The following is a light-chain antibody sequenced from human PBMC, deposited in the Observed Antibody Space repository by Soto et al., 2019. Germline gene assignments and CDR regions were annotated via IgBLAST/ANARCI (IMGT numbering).Light chain of an antibody. V-gene: IGLV4-60*02. CDR1: SGHSSYI. Sequence: QLVLTQSSSASASLGSSVKLTCTLSSGHSSYIIAWHQQQPGKAPRYLMKLEGSGSYNKGSGVPDRFSGSSSGADRYLTISNLQFEDEADYYCETWDSNTHVFGGRTKVTVL. CDR3: ETWDSNTHV. J-gene: IGLJ3*02. CDR2: LEGSGSY.